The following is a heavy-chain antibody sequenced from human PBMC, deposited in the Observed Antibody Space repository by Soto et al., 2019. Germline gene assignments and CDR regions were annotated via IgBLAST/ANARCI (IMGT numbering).Heavy chain of an antibody. CDR1: GFTFCSHG. D-gene: IGHD3-3*01. V-gene: IGHV3-30*18. Sequence: WESLRLSCSVSGFTFCSHGMLWVRQGPGQGLEWVAVISYDGSNKYYADSVKGRFTISRDNSKKTLYLQMNSLRAEETAVYYCAKQRAGRVVRTHNGIDVWGQGTKVTVSS. CDR3: AKQRAGRVVRTHNGIDV. CDR2: ISYDGSNK. J-gene: IGHJ6*02.